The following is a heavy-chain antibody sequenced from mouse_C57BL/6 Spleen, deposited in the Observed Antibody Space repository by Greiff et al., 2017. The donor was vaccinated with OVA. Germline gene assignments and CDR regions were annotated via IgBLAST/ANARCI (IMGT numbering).Heavy chain of an antibody. Sequence: VHLVESGAELARPGASVKLSCKASGYTFTSYGISWVKQRTGQGLEWIGEIYPRSGNTYYNEKFKGKATLTADKSSSTAYMELRSLTSEDSAVYFCASGGTTVGDYFDYWGQGTTLTVSS. CDR1: GYTFTSYG. V-gene: IGHV1-81*01. D-gene: IGHD1-1*01. CDR3: ASGGTTVGDYFDY. J-gene: IGHJ2*01. CDR2: IYPRSGNT.